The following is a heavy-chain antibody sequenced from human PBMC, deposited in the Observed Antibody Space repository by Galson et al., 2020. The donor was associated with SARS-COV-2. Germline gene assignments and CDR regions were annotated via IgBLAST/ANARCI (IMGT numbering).Heavy chain of an antibody. V-gene: IGHV4-31*03. CDR3: AGDSGHYDIGTGDSADYYYYGMDV. J-gene: IGHJ6*02. Sequence: SETLSLTCTVSGGSISSGGYYWSWIRQHTGQGLEWIGYIYYSGSTYYNPSLHSRVTISVDTSKNQFSLKLSSVTAADTAVYYCAGDSGHYDIGTGDSADYYYYGMDVWGQGTTFTVSS. CDR1: GGSISSGGYY. D-gene: IGHD3-9*01. CDR2: IYYSGST.